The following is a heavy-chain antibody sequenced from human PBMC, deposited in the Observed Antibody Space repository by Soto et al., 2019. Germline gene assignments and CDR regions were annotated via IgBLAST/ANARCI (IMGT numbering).Heavy chain of an antibody. Sequence: QVQLVESGGGVVQPGRSLRLSCAASGFTFSSYGMHWVRQAPGKGLEWVAVIWYDGSNKYYADSVKGRFTISRDNSKYTLYLQMNSLRAEDTAVYYCARDWEGYFDYWGQGTLVTVSS. CDR1: GFTFSSYG. J-gene: IGHJ4*02. D-gene: IGHD1-26*01. V-gene: IGHV3-33*01. CDR2: IWYDGSNK. CDR3: ARDWEGYFDY.